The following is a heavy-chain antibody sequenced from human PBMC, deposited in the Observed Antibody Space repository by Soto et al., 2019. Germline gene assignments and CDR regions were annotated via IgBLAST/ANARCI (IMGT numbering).Heavy chain of an antibody. CDR2: IYYSGST. J-gene: IGHJ4*02. D-gene: IGHD6-13*01. V-gene: IGHV4-61*01. CDR3: ARQQGTFDY. Sequence: QVQLQESGPGLVKHSETLSLTCTVSGGSVSSGSYYWSWIRQPPGKGLEWIGYIYYSGSTNYNPSRQSRVTISVDTSKNQFSLKLSSVTAADTGVYYCARQQGTFDYWGQGTLVTVSS. CDR1: GGSVSSGSYY.